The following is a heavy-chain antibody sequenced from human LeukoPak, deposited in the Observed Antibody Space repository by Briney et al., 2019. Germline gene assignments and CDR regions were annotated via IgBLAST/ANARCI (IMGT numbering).Heavy chain of an antibody. V-gene: IGHV1-2*02. Sequence: ASVKVSCKASGYTLTGYYMHWVRQAPGQGLEWMGWINPNSGGTNYAQTFQDRVTMTRDTSISTAYMELSRLRSDDTAVYYCAREKEFCSGGSCYPDYWGQGTLVTVSS. D-gene: IGHD2-15*01. J-gene: IGHJ4*02. CDR2: INPNSGGT. CDR1: GYTLTGYY. CDR3: AREKEFCSGGSCYPDY.